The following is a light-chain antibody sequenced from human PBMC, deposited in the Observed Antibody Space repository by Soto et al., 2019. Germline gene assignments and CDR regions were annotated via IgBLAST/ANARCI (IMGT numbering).Light chain of an antibody. V-gene: IGKV3-11*01. CDR3: QQRSNWPIT. J-gene: IGKJ5*01. CDR1: QSVSSY. CDR2: DTS. Sequence: EIVLTQSPATLSFSPGERATLSCRASQSVSSYLAWYQQKPGQAPRLLIYDTSNRATGIPARFSGSGSGTDFTLTISSLDPEDFAVYYCQQRSNWPITFGQGTRLEIK.